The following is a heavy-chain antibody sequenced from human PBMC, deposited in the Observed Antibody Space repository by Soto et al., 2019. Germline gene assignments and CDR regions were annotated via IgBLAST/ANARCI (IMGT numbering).Heavy chain of an antibody. V-gene: IGHV3-30*18. CDR1: GFTFSSYG. J-gene: IGHJ6*02. D-gene: IGHD1-26*01. Sequence: PGWSLRLSCAASGFTFSSYGMHWVRQAPGKGLEWVAVISYDGSNKYYADSVKGRFTISRDNSKNTLYLQMNSLRAEDTAVYYCAKDVVVGATTGLGDYYYYYGMDVWGQGTTVTVSS. CDR2: ISYDGSNK. CDR3: AKDVVVGATTGLGDYYYYYGMDV.